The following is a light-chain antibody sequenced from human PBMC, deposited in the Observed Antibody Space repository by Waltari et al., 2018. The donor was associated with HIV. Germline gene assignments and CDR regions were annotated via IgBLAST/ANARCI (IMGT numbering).Light chain of an antibody. CDR2: GAS. CDR1: QSVSSN. Sequence: EIVMTQSPATLSVSPGERATLSCRASQSVSSNLAWYQHKPGQAPRLFIYGASTRATGIPARCRGSGSVTDFTLTISSLQSEDFAVYYCQQYSNWPRTFGQGTKVEIK. CDR3: QQYSNWPRT. J-gene: IGKJ1*01. V-gene: IGKV3-15*01.